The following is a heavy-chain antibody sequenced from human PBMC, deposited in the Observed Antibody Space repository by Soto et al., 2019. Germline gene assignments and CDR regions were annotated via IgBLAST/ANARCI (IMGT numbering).Heavy chain of an antibody. Sequence: GGSLRLSCAASGFTFSSYAMSWVRQAPGKGLEWVSAISGSGGSTYYADSVKGRFTISRDNSKNTLYLQMNSLRAEDTAVYYCAKSGSSGYYYEDYFDYWGQGTLVTVSS. CDR2: ISGSGGST. D-gene: IGHD3-22*01. CDR3: AKSGSSGYYYEDYFDY. CDR1: GFTFSSYA. J-gene: IGHJ4*02. V-gene: IGHV3-23*01.